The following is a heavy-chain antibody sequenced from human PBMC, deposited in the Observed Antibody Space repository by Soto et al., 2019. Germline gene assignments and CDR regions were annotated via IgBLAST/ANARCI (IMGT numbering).Heavy chain of an antibody. CDR3: AKRSRSSTFDY. CDR2: ISGSDDGT. D-gene: IGHD6-6*01. Sequence: EVQLLESGGGLVQPGESLRLSCAASGFTFSSYAMSWVRQAPGKGLEWVSVISGSDDGTYYADSVKGRFTISRDNSKNTVYLPMNSLRAEDTDVYYCAKRSRSSTFDYWGQGTLVTVSS. CDR1: GFTFSSYA. V-gene: IGHV3-23*01. J-gene: IGHJ4*02.